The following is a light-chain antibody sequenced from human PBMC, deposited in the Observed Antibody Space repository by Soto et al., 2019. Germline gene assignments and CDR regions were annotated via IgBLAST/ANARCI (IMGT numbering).Light chain of an antibody. Sequence: EIVLTQSPGTLSLSPVERATLSCRASQTINNNVAWYQLKDGQVPRLVIYGASTRATDIPARFSGSGSGTDFTLTISSLEPEDFAVFYCQQRSVWPWTFGQGTKVDNK. CDR3: QQRSVWPWT. CDR2: GAS. V-gene: IGKV3-11*01. CDR1: QTINNN. J-gene: IGKJ1*01.